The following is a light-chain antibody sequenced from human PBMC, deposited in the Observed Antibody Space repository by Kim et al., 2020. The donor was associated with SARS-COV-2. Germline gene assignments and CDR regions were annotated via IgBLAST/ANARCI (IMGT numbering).Light chain of an antibody. CDR1: SSDVGGYTY. J-gene: IGLJ1*01. V-gene: IGLV2-11*01. Sequence: GQSVTTSCTGTSSDVGGYTYVSWYQQHPGKAPKLMICDVSKRPSGVPDRFSGSKSGNTASLTISGLQAEDEADYYCCSYAGSYDYVFGTGTKVTVL. CDR3: CSYAGSYDYV. CDR2: DVS.